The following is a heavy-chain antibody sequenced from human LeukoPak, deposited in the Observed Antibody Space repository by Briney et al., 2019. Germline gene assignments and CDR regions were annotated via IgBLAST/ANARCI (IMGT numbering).Heavy chain of an antibody. Sequence: PSETLSLTCAVSGYSISSGYYWGWIRQPPGKGLEWIGSIYHSGSTYYNPSLESRVTISVDTSKNQFSLKLSSVTAADTAVYYCARRSITIFGVVIKSLGTIDYWGQGTLVTVSS. V-gene: IGHV4-38-2*01. CDR3: ARRSITIFGVVIKSLGTIDY. J-gene: IGHJ4*02. CDR2: IYHSGST. CDR1: GYSISSGYY. D-gene: IGHD3-3*01.